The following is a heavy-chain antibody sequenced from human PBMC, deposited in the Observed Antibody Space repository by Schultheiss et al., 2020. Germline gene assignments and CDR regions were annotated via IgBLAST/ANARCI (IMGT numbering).Heavy chain of an antibody. D-gene: IGHD5-18*01. CDR1: GGSISSSSYY. CDR2: IYYSGST. CDR3: ARVYTQLWPYYYYYMDV. V-gene: IGHV4-39*01. J-gene: IGHJ6*03. Sequence: SETLSLTCTVSGGSISSSSYYWGWIRQPPGKGLEWIGSIYYSGSTYYNPSLKSRVTISVDTSKNQFSLKLSSVTAADTAVYYCARVYTQLWPYYYYYMDVWGKGTTVTVSS.